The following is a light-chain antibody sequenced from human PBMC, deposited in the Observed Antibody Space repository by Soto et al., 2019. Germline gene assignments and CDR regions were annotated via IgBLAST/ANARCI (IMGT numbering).Light chain of an antibody. CDR3: AAWDDSLNGVL. J-gene: IGLJ2*01. Sequence: QSVLTQPPSASGTPGQRVTISCSGSSSNIGINTVNWYQQLPGTAPKLLIYSNNQRPSGVTDRFSGSKSGTSASLAISGLQSEDEADYYCAAWDDSLNGVLFGGRTKLTVL. V-gene: IGLV1-44*01. CDR1: SSNIGINT. CDR2: SNN.